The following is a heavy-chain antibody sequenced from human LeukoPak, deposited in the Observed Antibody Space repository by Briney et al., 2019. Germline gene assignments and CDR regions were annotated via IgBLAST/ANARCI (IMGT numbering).Heavy chain of an antibody. CDR2: ISGSGGST. J-gene: IGHJ4*02. V-gene: IGHV3-23*01. CDR1: GFTFSSYA. Sequence: PGGSLRLSCAASGFTFSSYAMSWVRQAPGKGLEWVSAISGSGGSTYYADSVKGRFTISRDNSKNTLYLQMNSLRAEDTAVYYCAKGGRVVGATDLDYWGQGTLVTVSS. D-gene: IGHD1-26*01. CDR3: AKGGRVVGATDLDY.